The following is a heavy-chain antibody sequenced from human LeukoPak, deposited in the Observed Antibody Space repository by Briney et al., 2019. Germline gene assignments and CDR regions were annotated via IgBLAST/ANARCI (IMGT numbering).Heavy chain of an antibody. CDR3: AREINIVVVPAAISALGNWFDP. D-gene: IGHD2-2*01. CDR1: GYTFTGYY. J-gene: IGHJ5*02. V-gene: IGHV1-2*02. CDR2: INPNSGGT. Sequence: SVKVSCKASGYTFTGYYMHWGRQAPGQGLEWMGWINPNSGGTNYAQKFQGRVTMTRDTSISTAYMELSRLRSDDTAVYYCAREINIVVVPAAISALGNWFDPWGQGTLVTVSS.